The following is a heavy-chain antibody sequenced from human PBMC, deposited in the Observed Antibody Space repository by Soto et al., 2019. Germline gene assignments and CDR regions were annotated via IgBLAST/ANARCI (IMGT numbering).Heavy chain of an antibody. CDR1: GFTFSSYA. V-gene: IGHV3-23*01. CDR2: ISGSGGTT. J-gene: IGHJ6*02. D-gene: IGHD2-2*01. CDR3: AKDRGTSIDVHRYFLYYGMDV. Sequence: GGSLRLSCAASGFTFSSYAMTWVRQAPGQGLEWVASISGSGGTTNYADSVKGRFTISRDNSKNTAYLQMNSLRAEDTAVYYCAKDRGTSIDVHRYFLYYGMDVWGQGTTVNVSS.